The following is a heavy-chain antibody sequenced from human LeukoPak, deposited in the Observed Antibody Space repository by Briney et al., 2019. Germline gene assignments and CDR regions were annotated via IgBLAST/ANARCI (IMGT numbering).Heavy chain of an antibody. D-gene: IGHD1-26*01. CDR2: ITGNGGTA. V-gene: IGHV3-23*01. Sequence: GGSLRLSCAASGSTLRIYAITWVRQAPGKGLEWVSSITGNGGTAYYADSVKGRLTLPRDQPKHTQYLQVDSLRTADTGVYHCARDSGSYIQPSDYWGQGTLVTVSS. J-gene: IGHJ4*02. CDR3: ARDSGSYIQPSDY. CDR1: GSTLRIYA.